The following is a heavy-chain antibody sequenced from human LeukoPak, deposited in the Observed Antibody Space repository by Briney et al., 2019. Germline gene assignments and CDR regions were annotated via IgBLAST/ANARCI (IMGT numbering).Heavy chain of an antibody. Sequence: SETLSLTCTVSGGSISSYYWSWIRQPPGKGLEWIGSIYHSGSTYYNPSLKSRVTISVDTSKNQFSLKLSSVTAADTAVYYCARRGNWYDAFDIWGQGTMVTVSS. CDR1: GGSISSYY. CDR2: IYHSGST. D-gene: IGHD1-20*01. CDR3: ARRGNWYDAFDI. J-gene: IGHJ3*02. V-gene: IGHV4-59*08.